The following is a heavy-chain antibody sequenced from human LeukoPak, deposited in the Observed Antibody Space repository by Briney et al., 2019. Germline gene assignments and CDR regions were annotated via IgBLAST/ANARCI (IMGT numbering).Heavy chain of an antibody. D-gene: IGHD5-18*01. CDR1: GYTFTGYY. J-gene: IGHJ4*02. CDR2: INPNSGGT. CDR3: ARVSKLWGDFDY. V-gene: IGHV1-2*02. Sequence: ASVKVSCKASGYTFTGYYMHWVRQAPGQGLEWMGWINPNSGGTNYAQKFQGRVTMTRDTSISTAYMELSRLRSDDTDVYYCARVSKLWGDFDYWGQGTLVTVSS.